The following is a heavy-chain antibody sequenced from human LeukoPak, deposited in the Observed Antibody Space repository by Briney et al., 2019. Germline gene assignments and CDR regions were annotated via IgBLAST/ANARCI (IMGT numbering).Heavy chain of an antibody. CDR3: ARLRGKVAPHDY. CDR2: IIPIFGTA. CDR1: GGTFSSYA. V-gene: IGHV1-69*13. J-gene: IGHJ4*02. D-gene: IGHD2-15*01. Sequence: SVKVSCKASGGTFSSYAISWVRQAPGQGLEWMGGIIPIFGTANYAQKFRGRVTITADESTSTAYMELSSLRSEDTAVYYCARLRGKVAPHDYWGQGTLVTVSS.